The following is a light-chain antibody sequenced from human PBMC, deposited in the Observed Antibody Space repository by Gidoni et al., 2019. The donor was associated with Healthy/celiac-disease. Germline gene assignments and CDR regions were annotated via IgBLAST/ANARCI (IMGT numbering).Light chain of an antibody. Sequence: IQMTQPPSSLSASEGERVTITCRASKSIRTYLNWYQQQPGKAPKLLLYAASSLQSGVPSRFSGSGSGTDFTLTISSLQPEDFAAYYCQQSYSTPMCSFGQGTKLEIK. CDR1: KSIRTY. CDR2: AAS. CDR3: QQSYSTPMCS. J-gene: IGKJ2*04. V-gene: IGKV1-39*01.